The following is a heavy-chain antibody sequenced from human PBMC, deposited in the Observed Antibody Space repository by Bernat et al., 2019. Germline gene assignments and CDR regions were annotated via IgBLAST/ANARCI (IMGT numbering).Heavy chain of an antibody. Sequence: QVQLVESGGGVVQPGRSLRLSCAASGFTFSSYAMHWVRQAPGKGLEWVAVISYDGSNKYYADSVKGRFTISRDNSKNTLYLQMNSLRAEDTAVYYCARDPRCISTSCYYYYGMDAWGQGTTVTVSS. J-gene: IGHJ6*02. CDR2: ISYDGSNK. CDR1: GFTFSSYA. CDR3: ARDPRCISTSCYYYYGMDA. D-gene: IGHD2-2*01. V-gene: IGHV3-30-3*01.